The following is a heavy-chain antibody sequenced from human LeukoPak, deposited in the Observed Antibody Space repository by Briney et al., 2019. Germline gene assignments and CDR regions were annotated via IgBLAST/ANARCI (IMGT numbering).Heavy chain of an antibody. CDR2: INHSGST. J-gene: IGHJ4*02. D-gene: IGHD3-16*02. CDR1: GGSSSGYY. CDR3: ARGPSSGAITFGGVIASPHYDF. V-gene: IGHV4-34*01. Sequence: PSETLSLTCAVYGGSSSGYYWSWIRQPPGKGLEWIGEINHSGSTNYNPSLKSRVTISVDTSKNQFSLKLSSVTAADTAVYYCARGPSSGAITFGGVIASPHYDFWGQGTLVTVSS.